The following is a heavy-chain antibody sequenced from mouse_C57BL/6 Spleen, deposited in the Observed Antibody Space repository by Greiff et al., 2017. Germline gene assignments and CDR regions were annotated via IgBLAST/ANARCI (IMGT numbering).Heavy chain of an antibody. CDR3: ARSRDYDYDGGGYYAMDY. CDR1: GYTFTSYW. Sequence: QVQLQQPGAELVRPGSSVKLSCKASGYTFTSYWMHWVKQRPIQGLEWIGNIDPSDSETHYNQKFKDKATLTVDKSSSTAYMQLSSLTSADSAVYDCARSRDYDYDGGGYYAMDYWGQGTSVTVSS. J-gene: IGHJ4*01. V-gene: IGHV1-52*01. D-gene: IGHD2-4*01. CDR2: IDPSDSET.